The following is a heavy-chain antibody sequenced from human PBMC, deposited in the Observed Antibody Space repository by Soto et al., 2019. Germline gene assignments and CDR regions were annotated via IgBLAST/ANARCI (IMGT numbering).Heavy chain of an antibody. V-gene: IGHV1-3*01. CDR1: GYTFTSYA. J-gene: IGHJ4*01. CDR2: INAGNGNT. D-gene: IGHD1-26*01. CDR3: ARDLGVGAASDY. Sequence: QVQLVQSGAEVKKPGASVKVSCKASGYTFTSYAMHWVRQAPGQRLEWMGWINAGNGNTKYSQKFQGRVTITRDTSASTAYMELRSLRSDGTAVYYCARDLGVGAASDYWGHGTLVTVSS.